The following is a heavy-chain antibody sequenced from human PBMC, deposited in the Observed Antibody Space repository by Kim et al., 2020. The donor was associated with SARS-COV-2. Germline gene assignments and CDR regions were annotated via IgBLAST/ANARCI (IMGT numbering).Heavy chain of an antibody. J-gene: IGHJ6*02. CDR3: ARGNDDILTGYRYYYYYYGMDV. Sequence: ASVKVSCKASGYTFTSYDINWVRQATGQGLEWMGWMNPNSGNTGYAQKFQGRVTMTRNTSISTAYMELSSLRSEDTAVYYCARGNDDILTGYRYYYYYYGMDVWGQGTTVTVSS. CDR2: MNPNSGNT. V-gene: IGHV1-8*01. CDR1: GYTFTSYD. D-gene: IGHD3-9*01.